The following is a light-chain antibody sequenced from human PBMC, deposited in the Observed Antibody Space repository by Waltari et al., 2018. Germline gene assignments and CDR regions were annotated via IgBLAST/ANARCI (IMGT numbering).Light chain of an antibody. CDR3: CSYAGSSTWV. V-gene: IGLV2-23*01. J-gene: IGLJ3*02. Sequence: QSALAQPAPVSGSPGRSITISCTGASSDVGSSTLVSWYQQHPGKAPKLMIYEGSKRPSGVSNRFSGSKSGNTASLTISGLQAEDEADYHCCSYAGSSTWVFGGGTKLTVL. CDR1: SSDVGSSTL. CDR2: EGS.